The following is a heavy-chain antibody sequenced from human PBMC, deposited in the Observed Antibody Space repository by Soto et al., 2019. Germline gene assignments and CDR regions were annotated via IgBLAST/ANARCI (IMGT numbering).Heavy chain of an antibody. CDR3: ARRISTDTLPFDS. J-gene: IGHJ4*02. V-gene: IGHV1-2*02. Sequence: ASVKVSCKASGYTFTGYFMHWVRQAPGQGLEWMGWINPNRGDTRYAEMFQDRVVMTSDTSVTTVYMELSGLRFDDTAVYYCARRISTDTLPFDSWGKGPRVT. CDR2: INPNRGDT. D-gene: IGHD5-18*01. CDR1: GYTFTGYF.